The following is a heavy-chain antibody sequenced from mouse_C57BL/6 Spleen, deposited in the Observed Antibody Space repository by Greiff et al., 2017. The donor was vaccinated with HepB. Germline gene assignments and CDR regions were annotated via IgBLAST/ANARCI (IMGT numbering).Heavy chain of an antibody. J-gene: IGHJ2*01. CDR2: IYPRSGNT. V-gene: IGHV1-81*01. D-gene: IGHD1-1*01. CDR3: ARTITTVVARGYYFDY. CDR1: GYTFTSYG. Sequence: ESGAELARPGASVKLSCKASGYTFTSYGISWVKQRTGQGLEWIGEIYPRSGNTYYNEKFKGKATLTADKSSSTAYMELRSLTSEDSAVYFCARTITTVVARGYYFDYWGQGTTLTVSS.